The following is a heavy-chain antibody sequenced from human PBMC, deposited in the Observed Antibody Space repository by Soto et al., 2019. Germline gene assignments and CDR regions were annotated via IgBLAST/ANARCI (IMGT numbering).Heavy chain of an antibody. D-gene: IGHD3-22*01. CDR3: AREKAGPDSSGYGFDM. J-gene: IGHJ3*02. CDR1: GYTFTGYY. CDR2: IDPNSGGT. V-gene: IGHV1-2*02. Sequence: QVQLVQSGAEVKKPGASVKVSCKASGYTFTGYYIHWVRQAPGHGLEWMGWIDPNSGGTSYAQNFQGRATMTGDTSISTAYMELSSLRSDDTAVYYCAREKAGPDSSGYGFDMWGQETRVTVSS.